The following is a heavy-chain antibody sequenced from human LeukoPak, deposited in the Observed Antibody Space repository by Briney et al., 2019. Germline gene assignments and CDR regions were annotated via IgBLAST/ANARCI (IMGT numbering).Heavy chain of an antibody. Sequence: GGSLRLSCAASGFTFSSYAMNWVRQAPGKGLEAISYISHNGETKYYADSVKGRLSISRDNAKSSLYLQMNSLGVEDTAVYYCARDRHGYFDYWGQGTLVTVSS. CDR3: ARDRHGYFDY. CDR2: ISHNGETK. V-gene: IGHV3-48*04. CDR1: GFTFSSYA. J-gene: IGHJ4*02. D-gene: IGHD6-13*01.